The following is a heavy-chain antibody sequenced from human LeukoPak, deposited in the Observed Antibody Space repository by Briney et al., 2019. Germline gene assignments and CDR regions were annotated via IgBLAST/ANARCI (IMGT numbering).Heavy chain of an antibody. D-gene: IGHD2-8*01. CDR3: ASCPRYCTDGVCYSPMYV. CDR1: GGPFSNYA. J-gene: IGHJ6*03. V-gene: IGHV1-69*13. CDR2: IIPIFRTA. Sequence: ASVKVSCKASGGPFSNYAISWVRQAPGQGLEWMGGIIPIFRTAHYAQKFQGRLTISADESASTAYMELSSLRSEDSAVYYCASCPRYCTDGVCYSPMYVWGTGTTVTVSS.